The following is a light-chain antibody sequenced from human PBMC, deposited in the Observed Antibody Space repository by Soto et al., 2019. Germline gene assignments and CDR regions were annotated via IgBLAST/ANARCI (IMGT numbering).Light chain of an antibody. CDR1: SSDVGSYNR. Sequence: QSVLTQPPSVSGSPGQSVAISCTGTSSDVGSYNRVSWYQQPPGTAPKLMIYDVSSRPSEVPDRFSGSKSGNTASLTISGLQAEHEADYYCSSFTTSSTYVFGTGTKLTVL. V-gene: IGLV2-18*02. CDR3: SSFTTSSTYV. J-gene: IGLJ1*01. CDR2: DVS.